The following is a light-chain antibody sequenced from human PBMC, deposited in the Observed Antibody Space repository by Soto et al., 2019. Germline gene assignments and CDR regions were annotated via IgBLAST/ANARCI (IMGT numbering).Light chain of an antibody. Sequence: EIVLTQSPGTLSLSPGERTTLSCRASQSVSSSYLAWYQQKPGQAPRLLIYGASSRATGIPDRFSGSGSGTDFTLTISRLEPEDFAVYYSQQYGSSPFFGQGTKLEIK. CDR3: QQYGSSPF. J-gene: IGKJ2*01. CDR2: GAS. V-gene: IGKV3-20*01. CDR1: QSVSSSY.